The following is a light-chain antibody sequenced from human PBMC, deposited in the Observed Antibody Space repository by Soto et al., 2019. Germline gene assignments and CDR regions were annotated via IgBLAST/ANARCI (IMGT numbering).Light chain of an antibody. CDR2: AAS. CDR1: HSVTSNY. CDR3: QQYGSSPQT. Sequence: EIVLTQSPGTLSLSPGERATLSCRASHSVTSNYLAWYQQKPRQAPRLLIYAASGRASGIPDRFSGSGSGTYFILTISRLEPEDFAVYYCQQYGSSPQTFGQGTRVDIK. J-gene: IGKJ1*01. V-gene: IGKV3-20*01.